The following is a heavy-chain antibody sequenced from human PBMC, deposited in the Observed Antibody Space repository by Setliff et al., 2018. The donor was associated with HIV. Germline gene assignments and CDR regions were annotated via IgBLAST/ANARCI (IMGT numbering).Heavy chain of an antibody. V-gene: IGHV4-34*01. Sequence: SETLSLTCAVYGAPFSGFHWGWIRQSPGKGLEWIGEIDHSGSTKYNPSLKSRVALSVDTSKNQFSLKIDSVIAADTAVYFCARVGTTVTTRETYKWFDPWGQGTLVTVSS. CDR2: IDHSGST. CDR1: GAPFSGFH. CDR3: ARVGTTVTTRETYKWFDP. D-gene: IGHD4-17*01. J-gene: IGHJ5*02.